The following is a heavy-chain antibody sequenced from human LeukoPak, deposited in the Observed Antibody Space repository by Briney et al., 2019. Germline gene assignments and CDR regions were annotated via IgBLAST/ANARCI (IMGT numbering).Heavy chain of an antibody. D-gene: IGHD3-16*01. CDR3: ARVARIMGAFDI. V-gene: IGHV4-38-2*02. J-gene: IGHJ3*02. Sequence: SETLSLTCTVSGYSISSGYYWGWIRQPPGKGLEWIGSIYHSGSTYYNPSLKSRVTISVDTSKNQFSLKLSSVTAADTAVYYCARVARIMGAFDIWGQGTMVTVSS. CDR1: GYSISSGYY. CDR2: IYHSGST.